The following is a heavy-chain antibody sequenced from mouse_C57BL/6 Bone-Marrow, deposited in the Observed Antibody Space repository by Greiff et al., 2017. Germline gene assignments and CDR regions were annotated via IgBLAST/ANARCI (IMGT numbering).Heavy chain of an antibody. D-gene: IGHD6-5*01. Sequence: VQRVESGAELVKPGASVKMSCKASGYTFTTYPIEWMKQNHGQSLEWIGNFHPYNDDTKYNEKFKGKDTLTVEKSSSTVYLELSRLTSDDSAVYYCARGGLCGHAMDYWGQGTSVTVSS. CDR1: GYTFTTYP. J-gene: IGHJ4*01. V-gene: IGHV1-47*01. CDR3: ARGGLCGHAMDY. CDR2: FHPYNDDT.